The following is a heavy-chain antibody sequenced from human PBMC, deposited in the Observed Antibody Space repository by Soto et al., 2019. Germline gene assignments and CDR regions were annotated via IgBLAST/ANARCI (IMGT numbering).Heavy chain of an antibody. J-gene: IGHJ4*02. V-gene: IGHV4-34*01. CDR1: GGSFSGYY. CDR2: INHSGST. Sequence: SETLSLTCAVYGGSFSGYYWSWIRQPPGKGLEWIGEINHSGSTNYNPSLKSRVTISVDTSKNQFSLKLSSVTAADTAVYYCARESVWYYDFWSGYYRVFDYWGQGTLVTVSS. D-gene: IGHD3-3*01. CDR3: ARESVWYYDFWSGYYRVFDY.